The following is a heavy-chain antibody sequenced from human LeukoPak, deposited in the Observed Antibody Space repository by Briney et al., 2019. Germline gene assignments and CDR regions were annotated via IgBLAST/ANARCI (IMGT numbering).Heavy chain of an antibody. Sequence: GGSLRLSCAASGFTFSSYAMSWVRQAPGKGLEWVSAISGSGGSTYYADSVKGRFTISRDNSKNTLYLQMNSLRAEDTAVYYCAKDVRDSSGYYDFDYWGQGTLVTVSS. D-gene: IGHD3-22*01. CDR2: ISGSGGST. J-gene: IGHJ4*02. CDR1: GFTFSSYA. V-gene: IGHV3-23*01. CDR3: AKDVRDSSGYYDFDY.